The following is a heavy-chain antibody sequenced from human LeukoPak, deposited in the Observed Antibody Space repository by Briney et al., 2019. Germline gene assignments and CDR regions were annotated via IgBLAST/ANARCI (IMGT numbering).Heavy chain of an antibody. CDR3: AKTKGTIDY. V-gene: IGHV1-2*02. Sequence: ASVKVSCKASGYTFTSYGISWVRQAPGQGLEWMGWINPNSGGTNYAQNFQGRVTMTRDTSISTVYMELSRLRSDDTAVYYCAKTKGTIDYWGQGTLVTVSS. CDR2: INPNSGGT. CDR1: GYTFTSYG. J-gene: IGHJ4*02. D-gene: IGHD1/OR15-1a*01.